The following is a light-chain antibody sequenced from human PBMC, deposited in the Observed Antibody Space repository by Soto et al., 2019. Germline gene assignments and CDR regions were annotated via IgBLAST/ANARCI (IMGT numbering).Light chain of an antibody. CDR1: QDINGW. Sequence: DIQLTQFPPTLSASVGDRVIITCRTSQDINGWLAWYRQKPGKAPSLLIYEASTLHTGVPSRFSGGGSGTEFTLTVSSLQPDDSATFYCQQYNSDPYTFGQGTKVDIK. CDR3: QQYNSDPYT. J-gene: IGKJ2*01. CDR2: EAS. V-gene: IGKV1-5*03.